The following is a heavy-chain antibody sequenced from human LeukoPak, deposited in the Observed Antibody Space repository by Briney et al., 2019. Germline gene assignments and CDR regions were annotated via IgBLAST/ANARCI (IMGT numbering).Heavy chain of an antibody. J-gene: IGHJ4*02. Sequence: GGSLRLSCAASGFTFSSYAMSWVRQAPGKGLEWVSAISGSGGSTYYADSVKGRFTISRDNSKNTLYLQMNSLRAEDTAVYYCAKSSYDSSGYYYEDYWGQGTLVTVSS. V-gene: IGHV3-23*01. CDR3: AKSSYDSSGYYYEDY. CDR2: ISGSGGST. D-gene: IGHD3-22*01. CDR1: GFTFSSYA.